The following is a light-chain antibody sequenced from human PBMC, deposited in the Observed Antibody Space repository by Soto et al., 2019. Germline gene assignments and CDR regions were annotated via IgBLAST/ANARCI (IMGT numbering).Light chain of an antibody. Sequence: DIQMTQSPSSLSASVGDRVTITCRASQTISSYLTWYQQKSGQAPKLLIYATSTLQSGVPSRFSGSGSGTDFTLTISSLQPEDFATYYCQQSYSAPLTFGPGTRLDLK. J-gene: IGKJ3*01. CDR2: ATS. CDR1: QTISSY. V-gene: IGKV1-39*01. CDR3: QQSYSAPLT.